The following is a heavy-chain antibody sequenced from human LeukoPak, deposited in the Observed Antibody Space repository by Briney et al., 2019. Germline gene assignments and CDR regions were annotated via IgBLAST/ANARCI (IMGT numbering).Heavy chain of an antibody. CDR2: IRYDGSNK. J-gene: IGHJ3*02. Sequence: GGSLRLSCAASGFTFSSYGMHWVRQAPGKGLEWVAFIRYDGSNKYYADSVKGRFTISRDNSKNTLYLQMNRLRAEDTAVYYCARDPYYDFWSGSSGAFDIWGQGTMVTVSS. D-gene: IGHD3-3*01. V-gene: IGHV3-30*02. CDR1: GFTFSSYG. CDR3: ARDPYYDFWSGSSGAFDI.